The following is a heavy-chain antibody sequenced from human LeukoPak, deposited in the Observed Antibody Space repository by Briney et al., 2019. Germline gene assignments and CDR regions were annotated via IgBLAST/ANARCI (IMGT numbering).Heavy chain of an antibody. Sequence: SETLSLTCTVSGGSISSYYWSWIRLPAGKGLEWIGRIYTSGSTNYNPSLKSRVTVSVDTSKNQFSLKLSSVTAADTAVYYCARPYGDLRYLDYWGQGTLVTVSS. CDR3: ARPYGDLRYLDY. CDR1: GGSISSYY. V-gene: IGHV4-4*07. D-gene: IGHD4-17*01. J-gene: IGHJ4*02. CDR2: IYTSGST.